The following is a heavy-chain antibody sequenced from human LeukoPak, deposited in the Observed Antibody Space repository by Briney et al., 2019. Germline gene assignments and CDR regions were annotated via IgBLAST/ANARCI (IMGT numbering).Heavy chain of an antibody. J-gene: IGHJ3*02. D-gene: IGHD2-2*01. Sequence: SETLSLTCTVSPASASIGSYYWSWFRQPPGRGLEYIGYIYYSGSTNYNHSLKSRVTISADTSKNQFSLKLSSVTAADTALYYCARYCSSTSCSDNAFDIWGQGTMVTVSS. V-gene: IGHV4-61*01. CDR2: IYYSGST. CDR1: PASASIGSYY. CDR3: ARYCSSTSCSDNAFDI.